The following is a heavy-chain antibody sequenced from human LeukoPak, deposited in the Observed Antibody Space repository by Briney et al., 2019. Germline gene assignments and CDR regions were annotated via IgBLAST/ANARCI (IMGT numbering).Heavy chain of an antibody. V-gene: IGHV1-8*01. CDR3: ATSTIFGVSAFDY. J-gene: IGHJ4*02. Sequence: VSVKVSCKASGYTFTSYDINWVRQATGQGLELMGWMNPNSGNTGYAQKFQGRVTMTRNTSISTGYMELSSLRSEDTAVYYCATSTIFGVSAFDYWGQGTLVTVSS. D-gene: IGHD3-3*01. CDR1: GYTFTSYD. CDR2: MNPNSGNT.